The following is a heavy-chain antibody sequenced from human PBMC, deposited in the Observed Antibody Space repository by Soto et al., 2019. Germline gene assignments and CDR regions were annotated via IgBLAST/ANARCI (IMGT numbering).Heavy chain of an antibody. CDR2: IYYSGST. Sequence: SETLSLTCTVSGGSISSSSYYWGWIRQPPGKGLEWIGSIYYSGSTYYNPSLKSRVTISVETSKNQFSLKLSSVTAAETAVYYCARHYGDYHLSYYYMDVWGKGTTVTVSS. D-gene: IGHD4-17*01. CDR3: ARHYGDYHLSYYYMDV. J-gene: IGHJ6*03. V-gene: IGHV4-39*01. CDR1: GGSISSSSYY.